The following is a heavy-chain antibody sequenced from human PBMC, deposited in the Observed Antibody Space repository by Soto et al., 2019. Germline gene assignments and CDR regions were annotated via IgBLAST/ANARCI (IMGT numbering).Heavy chain of an antibody. CDR3: ARSHYYDILTGYFDY. V-gene: IGHV4-59*01. CDR1: GGSISSYY. D-gene: IGHD3-9*01. J-gene: IGHJ4*02. CDR2: IYYSGST. Sequence: SETLSLTCTVSGGSISSYYWSWIRQPPGKGLEWIGYIYYSGSTNYNPSLKSRVTISVDTSKNQFSLKLSSVTAADTAVYYCARSHYYDILTGYFDYWGQRTLVTVSS.